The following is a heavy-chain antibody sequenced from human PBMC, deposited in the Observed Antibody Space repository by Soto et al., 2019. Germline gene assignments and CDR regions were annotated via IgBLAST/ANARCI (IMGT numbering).Heavy chain of an antibody. Sequence: EVQLLESGGGLVQPGGSLRISCAASGFTFTNYAMSWVRQAPGKGLEWVSAISGSGSSTYYADSVKGRFTISRDNSENTLFLQMNSLRAEDTAVYYCAYFTALNYYYGMDVWGQGTTVTVSS. V-gene: IGHV3-23*01. CDR2: ISGSGSST. J-gene: IGHJ6*02. CDR1: GFTFTNYA. CDR3: AYFTALNYYYGMDV. D-gene: IGHD1-26*01.